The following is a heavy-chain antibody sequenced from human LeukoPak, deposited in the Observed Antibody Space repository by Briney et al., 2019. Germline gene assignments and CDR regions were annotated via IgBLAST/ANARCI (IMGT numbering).Heavy chain of an antibody. CDR3: ARPTRSDYGDYGWFDP. CDR2: INPADSDT. J-gene: IGHJ5*02. D-gene: IGHD4-17*01. V-gene: IGHV5-51*01. CDR1: GYSFTTYW. Sequence: GESLKISCKGSGYSFTTYWIGWVRQMPGKGLEWMGIINPADSDTRYSPSFQGQVTISVDKSISTAYLQWSSLKASDTAMYYCARPTRSDYGDYGWFDPWGQGTLVSASS.